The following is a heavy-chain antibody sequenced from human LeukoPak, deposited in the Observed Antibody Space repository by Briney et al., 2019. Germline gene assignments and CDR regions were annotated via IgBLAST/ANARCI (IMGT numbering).Heavy chain of an antibody. CDR1: GYTFTNYD. D-gene: IGHD5-24*01. Sequence: ASVQVSCKASGYTFTNYDINWVRQATGQGLEWMGWINTNTGNPTYAQGFTGRFVFSLDTSVSTAYLQISSLKAEDTAVYYCARDLDGYNLGFDYWGQGTLVTVSS. CDR3: ARDLDGYNLGFDY. CDR2: INTNTGNP. V-gene: IGHV7-4-1*02. J-gene: IGHJ4*02.